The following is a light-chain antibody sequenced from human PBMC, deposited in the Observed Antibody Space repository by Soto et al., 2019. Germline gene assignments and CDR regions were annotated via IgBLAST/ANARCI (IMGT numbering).Light chain of an antibody. CDR1: NSDVGGYNY. J-gene: IGLJ2*01. CDR3: SSYTSSSTYVA. Sequence: QSALTQPASVSGSPGQSITISCTGTNSDVGGYNYVSWYQQHPDKAPKLLIYEVSNRPSGVSNRFSGSKSGNTASLTISGLQAEDEADYYCSSYTSSSTYVAFGGGTKLTVL. CDR2: EVS. V-gene: IGLV2-14*01.